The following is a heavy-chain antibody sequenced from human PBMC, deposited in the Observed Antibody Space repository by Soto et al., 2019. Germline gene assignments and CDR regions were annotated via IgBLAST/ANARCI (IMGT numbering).Heavy chain of an antibody. Sequence: GGSLRLSCAASGFTFSSYGMHWVRQAPGKGLEWVAVISYDGSNKYYADSVKGRFTISRDNSKNTLYLQMNSLRAEDTAVYYFAKDIVVAPAQRRGCCYYYGLDVWGQGTKVTVSS. CDR2: ISYDGSNK. V-gene: IGHV3-30*18. D-gene: IGHD2-15*01. CDR3: AKDIVVAPAQRRGCCYYYGLDV. J-gene: IGHJ6*02. CDR1: GFTFSSYG.